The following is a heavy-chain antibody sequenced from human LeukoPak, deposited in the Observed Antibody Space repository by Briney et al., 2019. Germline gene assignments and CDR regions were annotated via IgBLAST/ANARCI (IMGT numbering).Heavy chain of an antibody. J-gene: IGHJ4*02. Sequence: GGSLRLSCAASGFTFSDYDMNWVRQPPGKGLEWVSYITSSSRTINYADSVKGRFTVSRDNAKNSLYLQMDSLRDEDTAVYYCARPTTVTLDYWGQGTLVTVSS. CDR3: ARPTTVTLDY. V-gene: IGHV3-48*02. D-gene: IGHD4-17*01. CDR2: ITSSSRTI. CDR1: GFTFSDYD.